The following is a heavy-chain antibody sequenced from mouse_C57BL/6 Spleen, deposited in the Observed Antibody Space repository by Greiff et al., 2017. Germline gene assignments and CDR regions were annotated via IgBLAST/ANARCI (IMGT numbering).Heavy chain of an antibody. CDR1: GYSITSGYY. Sequence: EVQLVESGPGLVKPSQSLSLTCSVTGYSITSGYYWNWIRQFPGNKLEWMGYISYDGSNNYNPSLKNRISITRDTSQNQFFLKLNSVTTEDTATYYCARIFDYWGQGTTLTVSS. V-gene: IGHV3-6*01. J-gene: IGHJ2*01. CDR2: ISYDGSN. CDR3: ARIFDY.